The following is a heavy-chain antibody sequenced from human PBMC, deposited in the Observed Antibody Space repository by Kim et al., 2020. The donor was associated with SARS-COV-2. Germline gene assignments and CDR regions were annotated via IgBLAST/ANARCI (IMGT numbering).Heavy chain of an antibody. J-gene: IGHJ4*02. CDR2: INPANGNT. V-gene: IGHV1-3*01. CDR1: GYTFTRSI. D-gene: IGHD4-4*01. CDR3: ARTVIFDY. Sequence: ASVKVSCKASGYTFTRSIIHWVRQAPGQRLEWVGWINPANGNTGSSQKFQGRVTITRDTSASTAYMEVSSRSSEDTAIYYCARTVIFDYWGQGTQVTVSS.